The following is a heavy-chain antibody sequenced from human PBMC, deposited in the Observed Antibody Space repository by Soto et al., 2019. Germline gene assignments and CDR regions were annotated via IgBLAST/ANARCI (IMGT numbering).Heavy chain of an antibody. V-gene: IGHV3-15*07. Sequence: EVQLVESGGGLVKPGGSLRLSCVASGFSITNTWMHWVRQAPGKGLEWVGRIKSRGDGETTDYAAPVKGRFTISRDESRNTFYVQINSLKREDRSVYHCDSVPDFGSSNDPHWGQGILVIVSS. J-gene: IGHJ4*02. CDR3: DSVPDFGSSNDPH. CDR1: GFSITNTW. CDR2: IKSRGDGETT. D-gene: IGHD3-3*01.